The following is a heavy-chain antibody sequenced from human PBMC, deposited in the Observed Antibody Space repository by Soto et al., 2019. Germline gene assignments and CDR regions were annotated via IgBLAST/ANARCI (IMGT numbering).Heavy chain of an antibody. V-gene: IGHV1-18*01. CDR2: ISPHNGNT. D-gene: IGHD2-2*01. Sequence: HVQLVQSGGELKKPGASVKVSCNTSGYTFNTYFITWVRPAPGQGLEWMGWISPHNGNTNYAEKFQGRVTMTTDTITKTAYMELRNLRFDDTAVYYCARDTSNSFDYWGQGTLVTVS. CDR1: GYTFNTYF. CDR3: ARDTSNSFDY. J-gene: IGHJ4*02.